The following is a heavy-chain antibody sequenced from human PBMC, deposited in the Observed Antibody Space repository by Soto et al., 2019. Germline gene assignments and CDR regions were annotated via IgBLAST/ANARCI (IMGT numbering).Heavy chain of an antibody. D-gene: IGHD3-22*01. Sequence: GASVKVSCKASGFTFTSSAVQWVRQARGQRLEWIGWIVVGSGNTNYAQKFQERVTITRDMSTSTAYMELSSLRSGDTAVYYCAASSGYYDSSDYYYGMDVWGQGTTVTVSS. V-gene: IGHV1-58*01. CDR2: IVVGSGNT. CDR3: AASSGYYDSSDYYYGMDV. J-gene: IGHJ6*02. CDR1: GFTFTSSA.